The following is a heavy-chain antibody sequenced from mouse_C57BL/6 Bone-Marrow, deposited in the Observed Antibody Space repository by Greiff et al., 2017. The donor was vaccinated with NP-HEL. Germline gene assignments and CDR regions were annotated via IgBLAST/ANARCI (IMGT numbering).Heavy chain of an antibody. D-gene: IGHD1-1*01. CDR2: ISSGGSYT. Sequence: EVKLMESGGDLVKPGGSLKLSCAASGFTFSSYGMSWVRQTPDKRLEWVATISSGGSYTYYPDSVKGRFTISRDNAKNTLYLQMSSLKSEDTAMYYGTRRGVLRVYFDYWGQGTTLTVSS. CDR1: GFTFSSYG. J-gene: IGHJ2*01. CDR3: TRRGVLRVYFDY. V-gene: IGHV5-6*02.